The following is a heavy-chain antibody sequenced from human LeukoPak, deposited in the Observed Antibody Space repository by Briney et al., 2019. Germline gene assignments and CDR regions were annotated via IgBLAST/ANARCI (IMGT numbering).Heavy chain of an antibody. CDR1: GFTFSSYA. D-gene: IGHD3-22*01. CDR2: ISGSGGST. V-gene: IGHV3-23*01. J-gene: IGHJ6*02. CDR3: AKGYYYDSSGYPLYYGMDV. Sequence: PGGSLRLSCAASGFTFSSYAMTWVRQAPGKGLEWVSAISGSGGSTYYADSVKGRFTISRDNSKNTLYLQMNSLRAEDTAVYSCAKGYYYDSSGYPLYYGMDVWGQGTTVTVSS.